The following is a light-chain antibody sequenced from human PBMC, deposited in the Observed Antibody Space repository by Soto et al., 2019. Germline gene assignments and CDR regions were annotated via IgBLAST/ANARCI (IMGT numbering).Light chain of an antibody. V-gene: IGLV1-44*01. J-gene: IGLJ2*01. CDR3: AAWDDSLNGVI. Sequence: QSVLTQPPSTSGTPGQRVTIFCSGSSSNIGRNTVNWYQQLPGTAPKLLIYSNNQRPSGVPDRFSGSKSGTSASLAISGLQSEDEADYYCAAWDDSLNGVIFGGGTKLTVL. CDR1: SSNIGRNT. CDR2: SNN.